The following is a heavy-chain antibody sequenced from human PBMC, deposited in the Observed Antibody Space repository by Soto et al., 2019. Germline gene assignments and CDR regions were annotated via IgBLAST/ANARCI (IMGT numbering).Heavy chain of an antibody. CDR1: GYSFTSYW. CDR2: IYPGDSDT. V-gene: IGHV5-51*01. Sequence: VESLKISCKGSGYSFTSYWICCFLQMPVKVLEWMGIIYPGDSDTRYSPSFQGQVTISADKSISTAYLQWSSLKASDTAMYYCARLGGSIVVVVAATPFDYWGQGTLVTVSS. CDR3: ARLGGSIVVVVAATPFDY. J-gene: IGHJ4*02. D-gene: IGHD2-15*01.